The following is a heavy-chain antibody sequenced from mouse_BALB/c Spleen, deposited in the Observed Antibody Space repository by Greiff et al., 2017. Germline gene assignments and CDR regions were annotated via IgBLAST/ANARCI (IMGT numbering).Heavy chain of an antibody. CDR2: INPSNGGT. V-gene: IGHV1S81*02. CDR3: TRSSRPSYYYAMDY. Sequence: QVQLQQSGAELVKPGASVKLSCKASGYTFTSYYMYWVKQRPGQGLEWIGEINPSNGGTNFNEKFKSKATLTVDKSSSTAYMQLSSLTSEDSAVYYCTRSSRPSYYYAMDYWGQGTSVTVSA. J-gene: IGHJ4*01. D-gene: IGHD1-1*01. CDR1: GYTFTSYY.